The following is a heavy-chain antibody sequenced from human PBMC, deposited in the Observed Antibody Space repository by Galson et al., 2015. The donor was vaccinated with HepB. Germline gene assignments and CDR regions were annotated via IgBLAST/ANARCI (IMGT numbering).Heavy chain of an antibody. V-gene: IGHV1-69*13. CDR1: GGTFSSHV. D-gene: IGHD3-22*01. CDR3: ARGDYYDSSAIGAEYFQH. Sequence: VTVSCKAFGGTFSSHVINWVRQAPGQGLEWMGGVNPIFGTGKYAQKFQGRVTITADMSTRTAYMELSSLRSDDTAGYYFARGDYYDSSAIGAEYFQHWGQGTLVTVSS. CDR2: VNPIFGTG. J-gene: IGHJ1*01.